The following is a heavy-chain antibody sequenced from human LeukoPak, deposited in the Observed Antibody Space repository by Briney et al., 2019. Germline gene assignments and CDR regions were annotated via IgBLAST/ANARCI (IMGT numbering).Heavy chain of an antibody. CDR3: AGTPYCSGGSCPGHQVMDV. CDR1: GFTFTSSA. D-gene: IGHD2-15*01. CDR2: IVIGSGNT. V-gene: IGHV1-58*02. Sequence: ASVKVSCKASGFTFTSSAMQWVRQARGQRLEWIGWIVIGSGNTNYAQKFQERVTITRDMSTSTAYMELSSLRSEDTAVYYCAGTPYCSGGSCPGHQVMDVWGKGTTVTVSS. J-gene: IGHJ6*04.